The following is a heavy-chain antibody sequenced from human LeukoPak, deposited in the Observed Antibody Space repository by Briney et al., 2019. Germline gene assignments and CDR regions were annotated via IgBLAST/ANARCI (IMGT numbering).Heavy chain of an antibody. CDR1: GFTFSRYW. Sequence: GGSLRLSCAASGFTFSRYWMQWVRQAPGKGLVWVSRIHKDGNNPIYADSVKGRFTISRDNARNTLYLQMDSLRAEDTAVYYCARGAYDTGNYYSDTWGQGILVTVSS. CDR3: ARGAYDTGNYYSDT. V-gene: IGHV3-74*01. D-gene: IGHD3-10*01. CDR2: IHKDGNNP. J-gene: IGHJ5*02.